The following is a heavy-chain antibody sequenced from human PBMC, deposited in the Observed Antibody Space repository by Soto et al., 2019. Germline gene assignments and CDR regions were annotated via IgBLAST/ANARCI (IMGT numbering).Heavy chain of an antibody. CDR1: GFTFSSYA. CDR2: ISYDGSNK. Sequence: QVQLVESGGGVVQPGRSLRLSCAASGFTFSSYAMHWVRQAPGKGLEWVAVISYDGSNKYYADSVKGRFTISRDNSKNTLYLQMNSLRAEDTAVYYCARDLEIATIIGGRWGQGTLVTVSS. D-gene: IGHD5-12*01. CDR3: ARDLEIATIIGGR. V-gene: IGHV3-30-3*01. J-gene: IGHJ4*02.